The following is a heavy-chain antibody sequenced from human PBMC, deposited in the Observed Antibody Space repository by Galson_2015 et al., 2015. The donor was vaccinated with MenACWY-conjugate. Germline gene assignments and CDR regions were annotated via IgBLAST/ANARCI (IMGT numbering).Heavy chain of an antibody. Sequence: SLRLSCAASGFSVTSHFMGWVRQAPGKGLEWVALLYDDGTSRYADSVKGRFTLSRDNAENSVYLEMNSLRPEDTAVFYCAAWTADDNYWAQGTLVTVSS. CDR2: LYDDGTS. D-gene: IGHD3/OR15-3a*01. CDR1: GFSVTSHF. CDR3: AAWTADDNY. J-gene: IGHJ4*02. V-gene: IGHV3-66*01.